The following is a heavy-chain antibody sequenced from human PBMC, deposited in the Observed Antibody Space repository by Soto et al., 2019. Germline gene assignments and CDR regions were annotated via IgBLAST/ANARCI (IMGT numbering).Heavy chain of an antibody. D-gene: IGHD3-3*01. J-gene: IGHJ5*02. CDR1: GGAISTYY. CDR3: ARGQRFSDWFDP. V-gene: IGHV4-4*07. Sequence: QVHLQESGPGLVKPSETLSLTCTVSGGAISTYYWTWIRQPAGKGLEWIGRIYSSGSTKYNPSLPSRVPLSLDTSNNQFSLRLTSVTAADPAVYYCARGQRFSDWFDPWGQGTLVTVSS. CDR2: IYSSGST.